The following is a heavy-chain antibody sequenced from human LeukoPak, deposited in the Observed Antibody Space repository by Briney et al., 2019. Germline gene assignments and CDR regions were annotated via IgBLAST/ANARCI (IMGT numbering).Heavy chain of an antibody. CDR2: INPGGGST. CDR3: ARGSNISWRPPQDALDI. Sequence: ASVKVSCKASGYTFTIYYIHWVRQAPGQGLEWMGIINPGGGSTSYAQKLQGRVTMTRDTSTGTFYMDPSSLRSEDTAVYYCARGSNISWRPPQDALDIWGQGTMVTVSS. V-gene: IGHV1-46*04. CDR1: GYTFTIYY. J-gene: IGHJ3*02. D-gene: IGHD2/OR15-2a*01.